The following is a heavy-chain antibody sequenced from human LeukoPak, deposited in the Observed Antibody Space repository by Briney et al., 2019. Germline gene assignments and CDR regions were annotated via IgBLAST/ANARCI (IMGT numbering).Heavy chain of an antibody. D-gene: IGHD2-15*01. CDR2: ISTGSVVI. Sequence: GGSLRLSCAASGFTFSSYAMSWVRQAPGKGLEWISYISTGSVVIYYADSVKGRFTTSRDDAWNSVSLQMNSLRADDSAVYYCARDVGYCSGGSCYRWFASWGQGTLVTVSS. CDR3: ARDVGYCSGGSCYRWFAS. CDR1: GFTFSSYA. J-gene: IGHJ5*01. V-gene: IGHV3-48*01.